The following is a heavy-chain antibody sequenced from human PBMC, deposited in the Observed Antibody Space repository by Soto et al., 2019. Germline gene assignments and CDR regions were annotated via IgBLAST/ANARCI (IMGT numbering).Heavy chain of an antibody. CDR1: GGDLSSSG. V-gene: IGHV1-69*04. Sequence: QVNLVQSGTEMKKPGSSVMVSCKVSGGDLSSSGISCERQAPGPGLERMGGIFPLLAMFDNSQKFQGSVSISADESTDTAYMDLGMLRSSVTAAYYRAKYGATGFKSWGQGTLVIVSS. CDR3: AKYGATGFKS. D-gene: IGHD1-1*01. J-gene: IGHJ4*02. CDR2: IFPLLAMF.